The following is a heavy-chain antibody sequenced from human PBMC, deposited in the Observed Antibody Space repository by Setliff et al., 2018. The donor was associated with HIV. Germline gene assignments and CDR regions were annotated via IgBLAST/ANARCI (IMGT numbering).Heavy chain of an antibody. CDR1: GYTFTDHH. D-gene: IGHD3-3*01. Sequence: GASVKVSCKASGYTFTDHHIHWMRQARGHGLEWIGIINPLLGLTSHSQKLQGRVTLTWDTSTSTVYMDLSTLRFEDTAFYYCARAWSGLDFWGQGTLVTV. V-gene: IGHV1-46*04. CDR3: ARAWSGLDF. CDR2: INPLLGLT. J-gene: IGHJ4*02.